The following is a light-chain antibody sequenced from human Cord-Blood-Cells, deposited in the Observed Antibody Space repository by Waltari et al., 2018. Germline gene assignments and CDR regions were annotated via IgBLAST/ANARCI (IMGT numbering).Light chain of an antibody. Sequence: QSALTQPASVSGSPGQPITISCTGTSSDVGGYTYVSWYQQYPGKAPKLMIYDVSNRPSGVSNRFSGSKSGNTASLTISGLQAEDEADYYCSSYTSSSTVVFGGGTKLTVL. CDR1: SSDVGGYTY. J-gene: IGLJ2*01. CDR2: DVS. CDR3: SSYTSSSTVV. V-gene: IGLV2-14*01.